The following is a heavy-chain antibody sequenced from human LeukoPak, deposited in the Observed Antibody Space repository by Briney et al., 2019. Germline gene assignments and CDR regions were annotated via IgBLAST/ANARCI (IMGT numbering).Heavy chain of an antibody. D-gene: IGHD3-22*01. V-gene: IGHV1-69*01. Sequence: ASVKVSCKASGGTFSSYAISWVRQAPGQGLEWMGGIIPIFGTANYAQKFQGRVTITADESTSTAYMELSSVRSEDTAVYYCARDYYYDSSGYYYFDYWGQGTLVTVSS. CDR2: IIPIFGTA. CDR1: GGTFSSYA. CDR3: ARDYYYDSSGYYYFDY. J-gene: IGHJ4*02.